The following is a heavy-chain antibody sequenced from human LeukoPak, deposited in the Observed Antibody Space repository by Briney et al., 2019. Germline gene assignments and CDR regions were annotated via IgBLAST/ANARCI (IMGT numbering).Heavy chain of an antibody. V-gene: IGHV4-59*02. Sequence: SETLSLTCTVSDVFVRTYYWSWIRQPPGKGLEWIGYFYYSGSTNYNPSLKSRVTTSVDTSKNQFSLKLSSVTAADTAVYYCARAVFGVVSYFDYWGQGTLVTVSS. CDR2: FYYSGST. CDR1: DVFVRTYY. CDR3: ARAVFGVVSYFDY. J-gene: IGHJ4*02. D-gene: IGHD3-3*01.